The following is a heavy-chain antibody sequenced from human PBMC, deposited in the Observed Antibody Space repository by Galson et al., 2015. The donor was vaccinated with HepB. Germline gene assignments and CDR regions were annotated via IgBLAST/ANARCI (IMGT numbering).Heavy chain of an antibody. J-gene: IGHJ4*02. V-gene: IGHV1-8*01. CDR2: MNPNSGNT. D-gene: IGHD6-19*01. Sequence: SVQVSCKASGYIFSSYDINWVRQATGQGLAWMGWMNPNSGNTGFAQKFQGRVTINPDTSKNQFSLQLNSVTPEDTAVYYCARENIAVAGDPFDYWGQGTLVTVSS. CDR3: ARENIAVAGDPFDY. CDR1: GYIFSSYD.